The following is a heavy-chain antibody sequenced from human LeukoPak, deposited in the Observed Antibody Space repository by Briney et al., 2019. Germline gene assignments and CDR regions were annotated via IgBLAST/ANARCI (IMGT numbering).Heavy chain of an antibody. CDR2: INPNSGGT. CDR1: GYTFTDYY. D-gene: IGHD3-10*01. V-gene: IGHV1-2*02. CDR3: ARVYGDHYGSGVIDY. Sequence: RASVTVSFTASGYTFTDYYMHWVRQAPGQGLEWMGWINPNSGGTNYAQRFQGRVTMTRDTSISTAYMELSRLRSDDTAVYYCARVYGDHYGSGVIDYWGQGTLVTVSS. J-gene: IGHJ4*02.